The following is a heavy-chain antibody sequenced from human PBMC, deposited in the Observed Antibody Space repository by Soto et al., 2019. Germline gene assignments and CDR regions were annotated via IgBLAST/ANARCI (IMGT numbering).Heavy chain of an antibody. CDR1: GFTFSSYA. J-gene: IGHJ6*02. CDR3: AREKTYYDFWSGFYYYGMDV. V-gene: IGHV3-30-3*01. Sequence: GGSLRLSCAASGFTFSSYAMHWVRQAPGKGLEWVALISYDGSDKDYAESVKGRFTISKDNSRNTLFLQMNSLRAEDKAVYYCAREKTYYDFWSGFYYYGMDVWGQGTTVTVSS. CDR2: ISYDGSDK. D-gene: IGHD3-3*01.